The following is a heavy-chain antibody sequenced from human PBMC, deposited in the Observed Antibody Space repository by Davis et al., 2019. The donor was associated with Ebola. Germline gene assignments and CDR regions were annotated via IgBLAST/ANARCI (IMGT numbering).Heavy chain of an antibody. V-gene: IGHV4-39*01. J-gene: IGHJ4*02. D-gene: IGHD6-19*01. CDR2: IYYSGST. Sequence: TFSSYWMSWVRQAPGKGLEWIGSIYYSGSTYYNPSLKSRVTISVDTSKNQFSLKLSSVTAADTAVYYCARHGAGHFDYWGQGTLVTVSS. CDR3: ARHGAGHFDY. CDR1: TFSSYW.